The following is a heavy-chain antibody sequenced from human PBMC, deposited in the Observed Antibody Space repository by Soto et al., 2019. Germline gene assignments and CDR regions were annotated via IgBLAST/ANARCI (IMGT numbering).Heavy chain of an antibody. CDR3: ARGLIRGAGPYYYYGLDV. V-gene: IGHV4-61*01. J-gene: IGHJ6*02. D-gene: IGHD3-10*01. CDR2: IHYIEST. Sequence: QVQLQESGPGLVKPSETLSLTCTVSGGSVSSASYYWSWIRQPPGKGLEGIGYIHYIESTNYNPPLTSRAIMSVDTPKNEFSLTLTSVTAADTGVYYCARGLIRGAGPYYYYGLDVWGQGTTVTVSS. CDR1: GGSVSSASYY.